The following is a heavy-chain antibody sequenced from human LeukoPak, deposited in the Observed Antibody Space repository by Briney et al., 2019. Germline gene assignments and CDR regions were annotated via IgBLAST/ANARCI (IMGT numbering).Heavy chain of an antibody. Sequence: GGALRLSCAASEFTFSNYWKHWVRQAPGKRLGWVSRINSDGSNTNSADSVKGRFNISRDNAKNTLYLQMNSLRAEDTAVYYCARRGASTGGFDIWGQGTMVTISS. D-gene: IGHD2-8*02. V-gene: IGHV3-74*01. CDR3: ARRGASTGGFDI. CDR2: INSDGSNT. J-gene: IGHJ3*02. CDR1: EFTFSNYW.